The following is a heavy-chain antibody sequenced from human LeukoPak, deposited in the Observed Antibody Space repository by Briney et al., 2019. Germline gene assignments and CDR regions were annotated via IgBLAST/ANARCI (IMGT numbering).Heavy chain of an antibody. CDR3: ARSQVLGTFDH. Sequence: GRSLRLSCAASGFTFSSYAMNWVRQAPGKGLEWVSSITSTSSYIYYADLVKGRFAISRDNAKNSLYLQMNSLRAEDTAVYFCARSQVLGTFDHWGQGTLLTVSS. V-gene: IGHV3-21*01. CDR2: ITSTSSYI. CDR1: GFTFSSYA. D-gene: IGHD1/OR15-1a*01. J-gene: IGHJ4*02.